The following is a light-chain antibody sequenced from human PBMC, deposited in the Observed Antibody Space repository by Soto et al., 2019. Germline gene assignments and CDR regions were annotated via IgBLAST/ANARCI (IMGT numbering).Light chain of an antibody. J-gene: IGKJ1*01. CDR3: KQYNTYPRT. CDR1: QNIGRW. CDR2: DAS. Sequence: DIHMTQSPSTLSASVGDRVTIACRASQNIGRWLAWYQQKPGKAPKLLIYDASGLEGGVPSRFSGSGSGTEFTITISSLQPDDFATYYCKQYNTYPRTFGQGTKVEIK. V-gene: IGKV1-5*01.